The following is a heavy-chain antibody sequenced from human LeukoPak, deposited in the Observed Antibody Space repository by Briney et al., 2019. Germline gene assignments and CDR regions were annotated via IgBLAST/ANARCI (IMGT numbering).Heavy chain of an antibody. CDR3: ARGDSSSWYLFDY. V-gene: IGHV4-59*01. J-gene: IGHJ4*02. CDR2: IYYTGST. Sequence: SETLSLTXTVSVGSISTYYWSWIRQPPGKGLEWIGYIYYTGSTNYNPSLKSRVTISVDTSENQFSLKLTSVTAADTAVYYCARGDSSSWYLFDYWGRGTLVTVSS. D-gene: IGHD6-13*01. CDR1: VGSISTYY.